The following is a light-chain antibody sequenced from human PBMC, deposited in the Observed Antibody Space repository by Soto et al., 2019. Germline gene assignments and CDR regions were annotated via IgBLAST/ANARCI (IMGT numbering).Light chain of an antibody. J-gene: IGKJ1*01. CDR3: QQYGSCT. Sequence: EIVLTQSPGTLSVSPGERATLSCRSSQTISSQYLAWYQQKHGHAPSLLIYGTSSRATGTPDRFSGSGSGTDFTLNISRLELEDSVIYYCQQYGSCTFGQGTKVKIK. CDR1: QTISSQY. V-gene: IGKV3-20*01. CDR2: GTS.